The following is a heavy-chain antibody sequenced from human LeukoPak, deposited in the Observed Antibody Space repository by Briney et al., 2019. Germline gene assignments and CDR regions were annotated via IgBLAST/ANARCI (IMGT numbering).Heavy chain of an antibody. V-gene: IGHV4-59*01. CDR1: GDSITNYY. Sequence: SETLSLTCSVSGDSITNYYWSWIRQPPGKGLEWIGYIYYTGSTNYNPSLKSRVTISVDTSKNQLSLKLSSVTAADTAVYYCARDKGPGGYFNYWGHGTLVTVSS. CDR3: ARDKGPGGYFNY. D-gene: IGHD1-14*01. CDR2: IYYTGST. J-gene: IGHJ4*01.